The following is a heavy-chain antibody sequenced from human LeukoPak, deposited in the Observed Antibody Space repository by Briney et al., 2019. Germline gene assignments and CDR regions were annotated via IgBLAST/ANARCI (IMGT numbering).Heavy chain of an antibody. J-gene: IGHJ4*02. CDR2: INAGNGNT. V-gene: IGHV1-3*01. D-gene: IGHD6-19*01. CDR1: GYIFSTYA. CDR3: ARDEGIAVAGTFGY. Sequence: ASVKVSCKASGYIFSTYAMHRVRKAPGQRLEWMGWINAGNGNTKYSQKFQGRVTITRDTSASTAYMELSSLRSEDTAVYYCARDEGIAVAGTFGYWGQGTLVTVSS.